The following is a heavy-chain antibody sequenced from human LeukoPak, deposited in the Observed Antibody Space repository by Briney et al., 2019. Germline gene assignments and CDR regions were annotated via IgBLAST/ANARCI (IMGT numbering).Heavy chain of an antibody. D-gene: IGHD6-6*01. V-gene: IGHV3-7*01. CDR3: ARRGGSSSRRSPIDY. Sequence: PGGSLRLSCTASGFTFSDYWMTWVRQAPGKGPEWVANIKQDGSQRYYVDSVRGRFTISRDNAKNSLFLQMNCLRAEDTAVYYCARRGGSSSRRSPIDYWGQGTLVTVSS. CDR2: IKQDGSQR. J-gene: IGHJ4*02. CDR1: GFTFSDYW.